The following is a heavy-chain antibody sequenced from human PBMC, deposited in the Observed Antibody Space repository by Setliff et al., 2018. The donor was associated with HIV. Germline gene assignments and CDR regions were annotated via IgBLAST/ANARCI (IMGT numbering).Heavy chain of an antibody. J-gene: IGHJ6*02. CDR1: GGSFSDYY. V-gene: IGHV4-4*08. CDR3: AREDYYYYGMDV. CDR2: IYTSGST. Sequence: PSETLSLTCAVYGGSFSDYYWNWIRQPPGKGLEWIGRIYTSGSTNYNPSLKSRVTISVDTSKNQFSLKLSSVTAADTAVYYCAREDYYYYGMDVWGQGTTVTVSS.